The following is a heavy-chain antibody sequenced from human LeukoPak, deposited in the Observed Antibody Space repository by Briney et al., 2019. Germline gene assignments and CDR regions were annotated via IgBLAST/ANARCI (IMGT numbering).Heavy chain of an antibody. CDR3: ARGYSHDREGAFDI. J-gene: IGHJ3*02. CDR2: INTNTGNP. Sequence: GASVKVSFKASGYIFTSIAVNWVRQAPGQGLEWMGWINTNTGNPRYAQGFTGRFVFSLDTSVSTAYLQISTLKAEDTAVYYCARGYSHDREGAFDIWGQGTMVTVSS. V-gene: IGHV7-4-1*02. CDR1: GYIFTSIA. D-gene: IGHD5-18*01.